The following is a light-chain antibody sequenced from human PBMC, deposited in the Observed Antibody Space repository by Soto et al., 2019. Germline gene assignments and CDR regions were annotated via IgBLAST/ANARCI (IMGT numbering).Light chain of an antibody. CDR2: DAS. Sequence: DIQMTQSPSSLSASVGDRVTITCRASQGISTWLAWYQQKPEKAPKTLIFDASTLQSGVPSRFSGSGSGTDFTLTISSVQPEDFVTYYCQQYKSYPLTFGGGTKVDIK. CDR1: QGISTW. J-gene: IGKJ4*01. CDR3: QQYKSYPLT. V-gene: IGKV1D-16*01.